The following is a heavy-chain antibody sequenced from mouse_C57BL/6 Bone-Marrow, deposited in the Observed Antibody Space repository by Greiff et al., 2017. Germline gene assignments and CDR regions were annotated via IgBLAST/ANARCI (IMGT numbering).Heavy chain of an antibody. J-gene: IGHJ2*01. V-gene: IGHV1-82*01. D-gene: IGHD1-1*01. CDR1: GYAFSSSW. CDR3: ARRSLLRYFDY. CDR2: IYPGDGDT. Sequence: QVQLQQSGPELVKPGASVKISCKASGYAFSSSWMNWVKQRPGKGLEWIGRIYPGDGDTNYNGKFKGKATLTADKSSSTAYMQLSSLTSEDSAVYFCARRSLLRYFDYWGQGTTLTVSS.